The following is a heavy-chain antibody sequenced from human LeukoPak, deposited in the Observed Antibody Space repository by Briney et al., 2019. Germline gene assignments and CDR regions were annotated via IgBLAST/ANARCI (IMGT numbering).Heavy chain of an antibody. J-gene: IGHJ4*02. CDR2: IYHSGST. CDR1: GYSISSGYY. V-gene: IGHV4-38-2*02. Sequence: SETLSLTCTVSGYSISSGYYWGWIRQPPGKGLEWIGSIYHSGSTYYNPSLKSRVTISVDTSKNQFSLKLSSVTAADTAVYYCARARRTVYYYDSSGYPKYYFDYWGQGTLVTVSS. CDR3: ARARRTVYYYDSSGYPKYYFDY. D-gene: IGHD3-22*01.